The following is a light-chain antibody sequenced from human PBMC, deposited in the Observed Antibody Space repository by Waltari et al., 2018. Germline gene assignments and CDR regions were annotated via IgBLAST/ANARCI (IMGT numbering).Light chain of an antibody. Sequence: DIQMTQSPPTLSASVGDRVTVTCRASQSISIWLAWYQQKPGKAPNLLINKASTLDSGVPXXFSGSASGTEFTLTISXLQAEDFGTYYCQQYSSFPLSFGGGTNIVIK. CDR2: KAS. CDR1: QSISIW. J-gene: IGKJ4*01. V-gene: IGKV1-5*03. CDR3: QQYSSFPLS.